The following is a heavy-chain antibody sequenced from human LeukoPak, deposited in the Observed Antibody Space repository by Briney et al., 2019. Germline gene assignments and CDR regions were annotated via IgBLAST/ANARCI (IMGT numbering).Heavy chain of an antibody. D-gene: IGHD2-2*01. CDR1: GGSISSGGYY. CDR3: ARVVVVVPAAPDFDL. J-gene: IGHJ2*01. CDR2: IYHSGST. Sequence: SETLSLTCTVSGGSISSGGYYWSWIRQPPGKGLEWIGYIYHSGSTYYNPSLKSRVTISVDRSKNQFSLKLSSVTAADTAVYYCARVVVVVPAAPDFDLXXRGXLVTVSS. V-gene: IGHV4-30-2*01.